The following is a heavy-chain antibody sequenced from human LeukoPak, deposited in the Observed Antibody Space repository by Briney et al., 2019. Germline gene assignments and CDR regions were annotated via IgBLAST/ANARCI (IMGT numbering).Heavy chain of an antibody. J-gene: IGHJ6*02. V-gene: IGHV4-59*08. CDR2: IYYSGST. CDR1: GGSISSYY. Sequence: SETLSLTCTVPGGSISSYYWSWIRQPPGKGLEWIGYIYYSGSTNYNPSLKSRVTISVDTSKNQFSLKLSSVTAADTAVYYCARHKPNYSTYYGMDVWGQGTTVTVSS. CDR3: ARHKPNYSTYYGMDV. D-gene: IGHD4-11*01.